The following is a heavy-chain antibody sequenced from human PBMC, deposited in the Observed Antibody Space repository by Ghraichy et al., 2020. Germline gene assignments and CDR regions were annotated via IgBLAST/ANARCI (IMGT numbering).Heavy chain of an antibody. CDR3: ARDGAGVAAAKMYYFDY. CDR2: IWYDGSNK. CDR1: GFTFSSYG. J-gene: IGHJ4*02. Sequence: GGSLRLSCAASGFTFSSYGMHWVRQAPGKGLEWVAGIWYDGSNKYYADSVKGRFTISRDNSKNTLYLQMNSLRAEDTAVYYCARDGAGVAAAKMYYFDYWGQGTLVTVSS. V-gene: IGHV3-33*01. D-gene: IGHD6-13*01.